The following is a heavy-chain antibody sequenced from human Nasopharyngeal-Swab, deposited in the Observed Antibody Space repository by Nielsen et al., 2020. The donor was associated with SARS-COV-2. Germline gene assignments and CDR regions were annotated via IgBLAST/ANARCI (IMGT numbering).Heavy chain of an antibody. Sequence: GGSLRLPCAASGFTFSSYGMHWVRQAPGKGLEWVSVISGSDHTTYYADSVKGRFTISRDNSKNTVNLQMNSLRVEDTAIYYCAKDRDSGDDSDDYYHYYGMDVWGQGTTVTVFS. D-gene: IGHD5-12*01. CDR2: ISGSDHTT. CDR1: GFTFSSYG. J-gene: IGHJ6*02. CDR3: AKDRDSGDDSDDYYHYYGMDV. V-gene: IGHV3-23*01.